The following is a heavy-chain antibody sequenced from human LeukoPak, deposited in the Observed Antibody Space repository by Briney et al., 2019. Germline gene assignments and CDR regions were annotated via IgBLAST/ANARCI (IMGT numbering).Heavy chain of an antibody. V-gene: IGHV4-34*01. CDR1: DGSFSSYY. CDR2: IYPGEAA. D-gene: IGHD2-8*01. J-gene: IGHJ5*02. Sequence: SETLSLTCAVSDGSFSSYYWSWFRQSPGEGLEWIAEIYPGEAAKYNPSLWSRVTISADTSKSQFSLRLSSVTAADTAVYYCAGYHQWFLNDRWGQGTLVTVSS. CDR3: AGYHQWFLNDR.